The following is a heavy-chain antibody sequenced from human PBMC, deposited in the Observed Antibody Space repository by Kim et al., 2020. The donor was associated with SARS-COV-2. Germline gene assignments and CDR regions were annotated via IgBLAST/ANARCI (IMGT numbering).Heavy chain of an antibody. D-gene: IGHD3-9*01. Sequence: GGSLRLSCAASGFTFSSYAMHWVRQAPGKGLEYVSAISSNGGSTYYANSVKGRFTISRDNSKNTLYLQMGSLRAEDMAVYYCARGDYDILTGYYAFDIWGQGTMVTVSS. CDR3: ARGDYDILTGYYAFDI. CDR2: ISSNGGST. CDR1: GFTFSSYA. V-gene: IGHV3-64*01. J-gene: IGHJ3*02.